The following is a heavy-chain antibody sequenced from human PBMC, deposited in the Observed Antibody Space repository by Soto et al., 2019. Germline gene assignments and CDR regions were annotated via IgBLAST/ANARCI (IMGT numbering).Heavy chain of an antibody. CDR3: AKEPVAQASRWYADY. Sequence: GGSLRLSCAASGFTFSTYAMSWVRQAPGKGLEWVSAISGSGGTTYYADSVKGRFTISRDNSKNTLYLQMSSLRADDTALYYCAKEPVAQASRWYADYWGQGTLVTVSS. D-gene: IGHD6-19*01. V-gene: IGHV3-23*01. CDR1: GFTFSTYA. J-gene: IGHJ4*02. CDR2: ISGSGGTT.